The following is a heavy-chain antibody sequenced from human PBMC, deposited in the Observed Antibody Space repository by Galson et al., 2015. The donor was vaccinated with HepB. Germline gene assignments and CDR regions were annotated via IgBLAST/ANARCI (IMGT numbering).Heavy chain of an antibody. Sequence: SVKVSCKASGGTFSSYAISWVRRAPGQGLEWMGGIIPIFGTANYAQKFQGRVTITADESTSTAYMELSSLRSEDTAVYYCASSIVVVITDYYYYGMDVWGQGTTVTVSS. V-gene: IGHV1-69*13. CDR2: IIPIFGTA. CDR1: GGTFSSYA. J-gene: IGHJ6*02. D-gene: IGHD3-22*01. CDR3: ASSIVVVITDYYYYGMDV.